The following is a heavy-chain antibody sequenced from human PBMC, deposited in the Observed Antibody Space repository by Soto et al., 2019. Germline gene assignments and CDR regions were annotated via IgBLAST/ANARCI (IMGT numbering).Heavy chain of an antibody. V-gene: IGHV3-23*01. J-gene: IGHJ4*02. CDR3: AKDSPSYTTSPFYFDS. D-gene: IGHD2-2*02. Sequence: GGSLRLSCAAFGFDFNKYAMTWVRQAPGKGLQWVSSITSNGDSTYYADSVKGRFTTSGDNSKNALYLQMNSLRADDTAVFYCAKDSPSYTTSPFYFDSWGQGTLVTSPQ. CDR1: GFDFNKYA. CDR2: ITSNGDST.